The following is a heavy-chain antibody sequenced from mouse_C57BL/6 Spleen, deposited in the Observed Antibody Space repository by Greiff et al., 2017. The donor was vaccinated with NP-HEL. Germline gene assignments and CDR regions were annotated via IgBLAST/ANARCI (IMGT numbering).Heavy chain of an antibody. CDR2: ISSGGDYI. CDR3: TRERSYYYGSSQYYYAMDY. V-gene: IGHV5-9-1*02. J-gene: IGHJ4*01. Sequence: EVKLMESGEGLVKPGGSLKLSCAASGFTFSSYAMSWVRQTPEKRLEWVAYISSGGDYIYYADTVKGRFTISRDNARNTLYLQMSSLKSEDTAMYYCTRERSYYYGSSQYYYAMDYWGQGTSVTVSS. CDR1: GFTFSSYA. D-gene: IGHD1-1*01.